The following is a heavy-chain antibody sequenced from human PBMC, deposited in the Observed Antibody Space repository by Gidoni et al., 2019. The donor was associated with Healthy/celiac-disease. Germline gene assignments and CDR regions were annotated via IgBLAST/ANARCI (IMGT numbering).Heavy chain of an antibody. CDR2: INHIGST. D-gene: IGHD1-26*01. CDR3: ARAPSTPQWATSIYYFDY. J-gene: IGHJ4*02. CDR1: GGSFSGYY. Sequence: VQLQQWGAGLLKPSETLSPTCAVYGGSFSGYYWSWIRQPPGKGLEWSGEINHIGSTNYNPSLKSRVTISVDTSKNQFSLKLSSVTAADTAVYYCARAPSTPQWATSIYYFDYWGQGTLVTVSS. V-gene: IGHV4-34*01.